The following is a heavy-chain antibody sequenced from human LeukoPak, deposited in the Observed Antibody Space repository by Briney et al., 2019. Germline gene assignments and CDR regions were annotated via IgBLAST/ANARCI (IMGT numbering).Heavy chain of an antibody. Sequence: SETLSLTCTVSGGSISSYYWSWIRQPPGKGVERIGYIYYSGSNNYNPSLKSRVTISVDTSKNQFSLKLSSVTAADTAVYYCARHQWDPYNWFDPWGQGTLVTVSS. CDR2: IYYSGSN. CDR1: GGSISSYY. CDR3: ARHQWDPYNWFDP. J-gene: IGHJ5*02. D-gene: IGHD1-26*01. V-gene: IGHV4-59*08.